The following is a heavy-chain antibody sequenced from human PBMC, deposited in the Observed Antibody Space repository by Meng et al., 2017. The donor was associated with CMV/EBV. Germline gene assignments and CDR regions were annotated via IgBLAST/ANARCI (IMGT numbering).Heavy chain of an antibody. V-gene: IGHV4-4*07. D-gene: IGHD4-17*01. CDR1: GGSISSYY. CDR2: IYTSGST. J-gene: IGHJ4*02. Sequence: QVQLQGPGPGRSMPSETLSLTCTVPGGSISSYYWSWIRQPAGKGLEWIGRIYTSGSTNYNPSLKSRVTMSVDTSKNQFSLKLSSVTAADTAVYYCARGPEVDYGDYVGLDYWGQGTLVTVSS. CDR3: ARGPEVDYGDYVGLDY.